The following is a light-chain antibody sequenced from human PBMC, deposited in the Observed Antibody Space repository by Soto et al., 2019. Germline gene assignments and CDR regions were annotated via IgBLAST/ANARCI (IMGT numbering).Light chain of an antibody. V-gene: IGKV1-5*01. CDR2: DAS. Sequence: DIQMTQSPSSLSPSFGDRVTITCRASRSISDWLAWYQQKPGEAPELLIFDASNLKSGVSSRFSGSGSGTEFTLTISRLQPDDVATYYCLQYSSHSWTFGQGTKVDIK. CDR1: RSISDW. CDR3: LQYSSHSWT. J-gene: IGKJ1*01.